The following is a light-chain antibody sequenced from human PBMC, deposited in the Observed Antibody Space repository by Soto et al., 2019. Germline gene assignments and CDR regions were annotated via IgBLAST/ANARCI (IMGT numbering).Light chain of an antibody. CDR3: CSYAGTYVV. J-gene: IGLJ2*01. CDR2: DVN. Sequence: QSALTQPRSVSGSPGQSVTISCTGTSSDVGGYNYVSWYQQDPDKAPKLMIYDVNKRPSGVPDRFSGSKSGNTASLTISGLQAEDEGDYYCCSYAGTYVVFGGATKLTVL. V-gene: IGLV2-11*01. CDR1: SSDVGGYNY.